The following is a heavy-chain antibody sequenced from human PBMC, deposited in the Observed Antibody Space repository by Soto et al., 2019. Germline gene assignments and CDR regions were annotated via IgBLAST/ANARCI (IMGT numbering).Heavy chain of an antibody. CDR1: GFIFSNNG. CDR3: AKGQYPLGYLDY. J-gene: IGHJ4*02. V-gene: IGHV3-30*18. D-gene: IGHD2-2*01. Sequence: QVQLVESGGGVVQPGRSLRLSCVGSGFIFSNNGMHWVRQTPGKGLEWVAFMSYDGSDTFYADSVKGRFTISRDNSKNTLYLQLNSLRPEDTALYYCAKGQYPLGYLDYWGQGTLVTVSS. CDR2: MSYDGSDT.